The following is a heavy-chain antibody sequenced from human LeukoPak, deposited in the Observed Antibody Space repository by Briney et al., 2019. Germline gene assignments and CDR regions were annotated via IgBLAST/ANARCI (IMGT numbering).Heavy chain of an antibody. J-gene: IGHJ6*02. V-gene: IGHV1-8*02. Sequence: ASVKVSCKASGYTFTGYYMHWVRQAPGQGLEWMGWINPNSGNTGYAQKFQGRVTMTRNTSISTAYMELSSLRSEDTAVYYCAREAPKKNSSGWLGPYYYYGMDVWGQGTTVTVSS. CDR1: GYTFTGYY. CDR3: AREAPKKNSSGWLGPYYYYGMDV. D-gene: IGHD6-19*01. CDR2: INPNSGNT.